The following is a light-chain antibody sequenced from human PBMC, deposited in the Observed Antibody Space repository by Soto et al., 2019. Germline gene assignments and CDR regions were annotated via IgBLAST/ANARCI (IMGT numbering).Light chain of an antibody. CDR2: DTS. J-gene: IGKJ5*01. CDR1: QTIRGL. CDR3: QQRHNWPIT. V-gene: IGKV3-11*01. Sequence: EIVLTQSPATLSLSPGERATLSCRTSQTIRGLLNWYQQRPGQAPRLLIYDTSNRATDIPARFSGSGSGTDFILTISSLDPEDFGVYFCQQRHNWPITFGQRTRLDIK.